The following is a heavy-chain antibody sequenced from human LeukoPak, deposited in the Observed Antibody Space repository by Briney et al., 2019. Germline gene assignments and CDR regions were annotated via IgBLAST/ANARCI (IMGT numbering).Heavy chain of an antibody. Sequence: GGSLRLSCAASGFTVVSNYMSWVRQAPGKGLEWVSVIYSGGSTFYADSVKGRFTISRDNSKNTVYLRMIGLSAEDTAVYYCVRAIGVVVEYWGQGTLVTVSS. CDR1: GFTVVSNY. CDR2: IYSGGST. CDR3: VRAIGVVVEY. V-gene: IGHV3-53*01. J-gene: IGHJ4*02. D-gene: IGHD3-3*01.